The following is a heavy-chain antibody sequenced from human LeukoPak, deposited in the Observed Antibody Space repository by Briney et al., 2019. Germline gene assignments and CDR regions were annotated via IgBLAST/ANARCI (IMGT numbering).Heavy chain of an antibody. Sequence: GGSLRLSCVASGVTFSSYSMDWVRRAPGKGLEWVSYISSSSSSIYYADSVKGRFTISRDDAKNSLYLQMNSLRDEDTAVYYWAREAYGGGDCYRALGYWGQGTLVTVSS. CDR2: ISSSSSSI. CDR3: AREAYGGGDCYRALGY. V-gene: IGHV3-48*02. D-gene: IGHD2-21*02. CDR1: GVTFSSYS. J-gene: IGHJ4*02.